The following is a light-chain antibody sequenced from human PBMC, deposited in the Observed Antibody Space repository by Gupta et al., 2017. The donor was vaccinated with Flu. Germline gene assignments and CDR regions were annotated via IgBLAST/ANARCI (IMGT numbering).Light chain of an antibody. CDR2: GKN. CDR1: SLRRYD. CDR3: QSQDSSGNHYV. J-gene: IGLJ3*02. Sequence: SELSHDPAVSVALGQTVSITCQGDSLRRYDASWYQQKPGQAPVLVIYGKNNRPSGIPDRFSGSNSGNTASLTITGVQAEDEADYYCQSQDSSGNHYVFGGGTKLTVL. V-gene: IGLV3-19*01.